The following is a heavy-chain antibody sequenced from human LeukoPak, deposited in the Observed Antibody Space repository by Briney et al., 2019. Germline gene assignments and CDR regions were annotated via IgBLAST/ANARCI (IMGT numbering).Heavy chain of an antibody. Sequence: ASVKVSCKASGYTFTNFGISWVRQAPGQGLEWMGWISGGNGNTDYAQTLQDRFTMTTDTSTSTAYMELRSLRSDDTAVYYCARGGTAMVHNWFDPWGQGTLVTVSS. CDR3: ARGGTAMVHNWFDP. CDR1: GYTFTNFG. J-gene: IGHJ5*02. CDR2: ISGGNGNT. V-gene: IGHV1-18*01. D-gene: IGHD5-18*01.